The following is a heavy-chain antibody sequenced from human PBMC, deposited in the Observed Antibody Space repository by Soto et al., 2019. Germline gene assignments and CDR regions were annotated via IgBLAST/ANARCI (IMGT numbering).Heavy chain of an antibody. Sequence: PGESLKISCKGSGYSFTSYWIGWVRQMPGKGLEWMGIIYPGDSDTRYSPSFQGQVTISADKSISTAYLQWSSLKASDTAMYYCARHRRSSGWYYYYGMDVWGQGTTVTVSS. V-gene: IGHV5-51*01. CDR3: ARHRRSSGWYYYYGMDV. D-gene: IGHD6-19*01. CDR1: GYSFTSYW. CDR2: IYPGDSDT. J-gene: IGHJ6*02.